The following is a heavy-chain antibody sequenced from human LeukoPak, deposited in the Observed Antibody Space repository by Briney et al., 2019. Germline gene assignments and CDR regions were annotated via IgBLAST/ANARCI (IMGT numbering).Heavy chain of an antibody. J-gene: IGHJ4*02. V-gene: IGHV3-23*01. CDR2: ISSNGADT. D-gene: IGHD1-14*01. CDR1: RFAFSTYA. CDR3: ANYRKPQGLDY. Sequence: GGSLRLSCAVSRFAFSTYAMTWVRQAPGQGLEYVSSISSNGADTYYADSVKGRFTISRDNSKNTLYLQMTSLRVEDTAVYYCANYRKPQGLDYWGQGTLVTVSS.